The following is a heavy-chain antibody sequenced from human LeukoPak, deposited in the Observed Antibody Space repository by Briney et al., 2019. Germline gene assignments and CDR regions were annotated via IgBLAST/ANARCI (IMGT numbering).Heavy chain of an antibody. V-gene: IGHV1-69*13. CDR3: AKEKSEYGSGSYYVFDY. CDR1: GGTFSSYA. CDR2: IIPIFGTA. D-gene: IGHD3-10*01. Sequence: SVKVSCKASGGTFSSYAISWVRQAPGQGLEWMGGIIPIFGTANYAQKFQGRVTITADESTSTAYMELSSLRAEDTAVYYCAKEKSEYGSGSYYVFDYWGQGTLVTVSS. J-gene: IGHJ4*02.